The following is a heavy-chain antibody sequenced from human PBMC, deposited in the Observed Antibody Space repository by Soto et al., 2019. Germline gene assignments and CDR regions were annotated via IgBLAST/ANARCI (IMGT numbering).Heavy chain of an antibody. D-gene: IGHD5-12*01. J-gene: IGHJ4*02. CDR1: GYTFTGHY. Sequence: ASVKVSCKASGYTFTGHYIHWVRQAPEQGPEWMGEIGPESGATRYAQKFQGRVTMTRDMSITTVYMELNNLSPDDTAVYYCGRGRSGQIVVFYGGQGTPVTAPQ. CDR3: GRGRSGQIVVFY. CDR2: IGPESGAT. V-gene: IGHV1-2*02.